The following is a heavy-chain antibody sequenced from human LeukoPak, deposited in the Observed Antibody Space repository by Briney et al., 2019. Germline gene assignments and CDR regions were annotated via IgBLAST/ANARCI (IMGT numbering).Heavy chain of an antibody. J-gene: IGHJ6*03. D-gene: IGHD6-13*01. CDR3: AKDARSAGTLYYYYYMDV. CDR2: ISWNSGSI. CDR1: GFTFDDYA. Sequence: GRSLRLSCAASGFTFDDYAMHWVRQAPGKGLEWVSGISWNSGSIGYADSVKGRFTISRDNAKNSLYLQMNSLRAEDTALYYCAKDARSAGTLYYYYYMDVWGKGTTVTVSS. V-gene: IGHV3-9*01.